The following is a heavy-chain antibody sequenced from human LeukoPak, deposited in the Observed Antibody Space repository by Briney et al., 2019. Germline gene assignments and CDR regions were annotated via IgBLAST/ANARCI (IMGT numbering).Heavy chain of an antibody. CDR2: IYYSGST. CDR3: ARSYYYDSSGYYQIDY. Sequence: SETLSLTCTVSGGPISSYYWIWIRQPPGKALEGIGHIYYSGSTNYNPSLKSRVTISVDTSKNQFSLKLSSVTAADTAVYYCARSYYYDSSGYYQIDYWGQGTLVTVSS. D-gene: IGHD3-22*01. V-gene: IGHV4-59*01. CDR1: GGPISSYY. J-gene: IGHJ4*02.